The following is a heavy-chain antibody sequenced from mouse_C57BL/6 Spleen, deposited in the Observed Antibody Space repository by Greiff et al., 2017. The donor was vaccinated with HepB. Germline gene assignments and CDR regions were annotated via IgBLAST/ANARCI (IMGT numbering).Heavy chain of an antibody. V-gene: IGHV1-53*01. CDR3: ARRGTTVVADWYFDV. Sequence: QVQLQQSGTELVKPGASVKLSCKASGYTFTSYWMHWVKQRPGQGLEWIGNINPSNGGTNYNEKFKSKATLTVDKSSSTAYMQLSSLTSEDSAVYYCARRGTTVVADWYFDVWGTGTTVTVSS. CDR2: INPSNGGT. D-gene: IGHD1-1*01. J-gene: IGHJ1*03. CDR1: GYTFTSYW.